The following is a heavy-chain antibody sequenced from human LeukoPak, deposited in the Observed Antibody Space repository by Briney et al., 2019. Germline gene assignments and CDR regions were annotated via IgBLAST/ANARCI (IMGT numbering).Heavy chain of an antibody. D-gene: IGHD2-2*01. V-gene: IGHV4-34*01. CDR1: GGSFSGYY. J-gene: IGHJ4*02. CDR3: ASLRHGYCSSTSCYASDY. Sequence: SETLSLTCAVYGGSFSGYYWSWIRQPPGKGLEWIGEINHSGSTNYNPSLKSRVTISVDTSKNQFSLKLSSVTAADTAVYYCASLRHGYCSSTSCYASDYWGQGTLVTVSS. CDR2: INHSGST.